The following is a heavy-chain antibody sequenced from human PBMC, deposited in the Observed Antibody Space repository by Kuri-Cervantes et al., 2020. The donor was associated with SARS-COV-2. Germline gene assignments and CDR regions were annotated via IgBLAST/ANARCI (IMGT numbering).Heavy chain of an antibody. CDR2: SIIA. CDR1: GGAFNSYS. J-gene: IGHJ4*02. Sequence: SETLSLTCAIYGGAFNSYSWRGSASPPGRGWSDLEKSIIASLKSRVTISLDTSKNQFSLKVRSVTAADTAVYFCARSLIASAVPGDHWGQGTLVTVSS. CDR3: ARSLIASAVPGDH. D-gene: IGHD3-16*01. V-gene: IGHV4-34*01.